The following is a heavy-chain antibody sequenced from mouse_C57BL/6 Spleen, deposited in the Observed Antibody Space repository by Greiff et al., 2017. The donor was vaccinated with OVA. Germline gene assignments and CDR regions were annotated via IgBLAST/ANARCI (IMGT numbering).Heavy chain of an antibody. J-gene: IGHJ4*01. Sequence: QVQLKESGPELVKPGASVKISCKASGYAFSSSWMNWVKQRPGKGLEWIGRIYPGDGDTNYNGKFKGKATLTADKSSSTAYMQLSSLTSEDSAVYFCAYSNYGWMDYWGQGTSVTVSS. CDR3: AYSNYGWMDY. V-gene: IGHV1-82*01. D-gene: IGHD2-5*01. CDR2: IYPGDGDT. CDR1: GYAFSSSW.